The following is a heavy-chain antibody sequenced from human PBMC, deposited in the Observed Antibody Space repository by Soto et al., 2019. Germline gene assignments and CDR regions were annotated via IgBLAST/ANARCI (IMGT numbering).Heavy chain of an antibody. CDR1: GASLTSSSFY. D-gene: IGHD3-10*01. V-gene: IGHV4-39*01. J-gene: IGHJ3*02. Sequence: QLQLQESGPGRVKPSETLSLTCIVSGASLTSSSFYWGWIRQPPGKGLSWIGNIYYSGTTDYNPSLKSRVPVSPDTSRNQLSLTLSSVTAADTAVYYCVRFYGNAFDIWGPGTLVTVSS. CDR3: VRFYGNAFDI. CDR2: IYYSGTT.